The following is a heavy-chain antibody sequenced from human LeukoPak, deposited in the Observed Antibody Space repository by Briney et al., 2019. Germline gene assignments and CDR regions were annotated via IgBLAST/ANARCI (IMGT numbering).Heavy chain of an antibody. CDR1: GFTFSSYW. D-gene: IGHD3-10*01. J-gene: IGHJ4*02. CDR2: INSGGSST. Sequence: GGSLRLSCAAPGFTFSSYWMHWVRQAPGKGLVWVSRINSGGSSTSYADSVKGRFTISRDNAKNTLYLQMNSLRAEDTAVYYCARAKDGEELDYWGQGTLVTVSS. V-gene: IGHV3-74*01. CDR3: ARAKDGEELDY.